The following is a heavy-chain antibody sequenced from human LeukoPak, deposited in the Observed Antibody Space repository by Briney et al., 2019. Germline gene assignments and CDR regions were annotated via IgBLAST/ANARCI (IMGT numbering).Heavy chain of an antibody. Sequence: GGSLRLSCAASGFTFSSYWMSWVRQAPGKGLEWVANIKQDGSEKYYVDSVKGRFTISRDNAKNSLYLQMNSLRAEDTAVYYCARVLRFSQSALDYWGQGTLVTVSS. CDR2: IKQDGSEK. D-gene: IGHD4-17*01. CDR1: GFTFSSYW. J-gene: IGHJ4*02. V-gene: IGHV3-7*04. CDR3: ARVLRFSQSALDY.